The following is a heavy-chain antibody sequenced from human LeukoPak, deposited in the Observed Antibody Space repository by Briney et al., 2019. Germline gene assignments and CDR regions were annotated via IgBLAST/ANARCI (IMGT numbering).Heavy chain of an antibody. CDR3: AKVLRRWTHALVFDY. V-gene: IGHV3-23*01. CDR2: VSGSGDST. J-gene: IGHJ4*02. D-gene: IGHD3-16*01. CDR1: GFTFSSYA. Sequence: GGSLRLSCAASGFTFSSYAMSWVRQAPGKGLEWVSAVSGSGDSTYYAGSVKGRFTISRDNSKNTLFLQMNSLRAEHTAVYYCAKVLRRWTHALVFDYWGQGTLVTVSS.